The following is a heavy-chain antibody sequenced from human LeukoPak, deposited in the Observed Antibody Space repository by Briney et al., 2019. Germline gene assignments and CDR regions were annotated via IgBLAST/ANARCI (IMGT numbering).Heavy chain of an antibody. CDR3: ARDTYYYGSGSAVDY. V-gene: IGHV4-34*01. J-gene: IGHJ4*02. Sequence: KTSETLSLTCAVYGGSFSGYYWSWIRQPPGKGLEWIGEINHSGSTNYNPSLKSRVTISVDTSKNQFSLKLSSVTAADTAVYYCARDTYYYGSGSAVDYWGQGTLVTVSS. CDR2: INHSGST. D-gene: IGHD3-10*01. CDR1: GGSFSGYY.